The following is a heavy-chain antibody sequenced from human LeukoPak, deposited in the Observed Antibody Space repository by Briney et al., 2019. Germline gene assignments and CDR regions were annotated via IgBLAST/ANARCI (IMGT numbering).Heavy chain of an antibody. CDR1: GFTFSSYW. D-gene: IGHD2-15*01. CDR2: IKQDGSEK. CDR3: ARVVVVGYYYMDV. V-gene: IGHV3-7*01. J-gene: IGHJ6*03. Sequence: PGGSLRLSCAASGFTFSSYWMSWVRQAPGKGLEWVANIKQDGSEKYYVDSVKGRFTISRDNSKNTLYLQMSSLRAEDTAVYYCARVVVVGYYYMDVWGKGTTVTVSS.